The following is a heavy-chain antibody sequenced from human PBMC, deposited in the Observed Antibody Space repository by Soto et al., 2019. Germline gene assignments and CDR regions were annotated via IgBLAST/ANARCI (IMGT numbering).Heavy chain of an antibody. CDR3: ARVVGDSKLRYYYYYMDV. Sequence: GGSLRLSCAASGFTVSSNYMSWVRQAPGKGLEWVSVIYSGGSTYYADSVKGRFTISRDNSKNTLYLQMNSLRAEDTAVYYCARVVGDSKLRYYYYYMDVWGKGTTVTVSS. D-gene: IGHD3-16*01. J-gene: IGHJ6*03. CDR1: GFTVSSNY. CDR2: IYSGGST. V-gene: IGHV3-66*01.